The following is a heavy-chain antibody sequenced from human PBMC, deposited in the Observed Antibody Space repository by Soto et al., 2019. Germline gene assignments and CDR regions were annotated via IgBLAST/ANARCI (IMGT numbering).Heavy chain of an antibody. CDR1: GDSITSNY. J-gene: IGHJ5*02. Sequence: SETLSLTCTVSGDSITSNYWSWIRQHPGKGLEWIGNIYYSGSTNYNPSLKSRVTISVDTSKKQFSLKLSSVTAADTAVYYCARLYYGDFGLLQYTWFDPWGQGTLVTVS. CDR3: ARLYYGDFGLLQYTWFDP. D-gene: IGHD4-17*01. CDR2: IYYSGST. V-gene: IGHV4-59*08.